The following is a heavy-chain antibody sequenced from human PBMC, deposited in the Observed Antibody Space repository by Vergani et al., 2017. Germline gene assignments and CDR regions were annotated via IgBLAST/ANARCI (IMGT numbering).Heavy chain of an antibody. J-gene: IGHJ4*02. CDR3: ARGWGDIVVVPAAIAYYFDY. V-gene: IGHV4-4*07. Sequence: QVQLQESGPGLVKPSETLSLTCTVSGGPISSYYWSWIRQPAGKGLEWIGRIYTSGSTNYNPSLKSRVTISVDTSKNQFSLKLSSVTAADTAVYYGARGWGDIVVVPAAIAYYFDYWDQGTLVTVSS. CDR2: IYTSGST. D-gene: IGHD2-2*01. CDR1: GGPISSYY.